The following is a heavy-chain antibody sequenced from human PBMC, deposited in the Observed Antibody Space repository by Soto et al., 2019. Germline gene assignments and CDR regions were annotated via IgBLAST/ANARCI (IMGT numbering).Heavy chain of an antibody. D-gene: IGHD5-12*01. Sequence: SETLSLTCTVSGGSISSYYWSWIRQPPGKGLEWIGYIYYSGSTNYNPSLKSRVTISVDTSKNQFSLKLSSVTAADTAVYYCARVVGYSGYVYHFDYWGQGTLVTVSS. CDR3: ARVVGYSGYVYHFDY. V-gene: IGHV4-59*01. CDR2: IYYSGST. CDR1: GGSISSYY. J-gene: IGHJ4*02.